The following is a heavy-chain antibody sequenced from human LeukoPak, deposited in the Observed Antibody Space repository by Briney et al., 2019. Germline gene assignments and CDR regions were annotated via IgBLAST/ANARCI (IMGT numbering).Heavy chain of an antibody. CDR2: ISYDGRSE. D-gene: IGHD6-13*01. Sequence: GRSLRLSCAASGFTFSSYGIHWVRQAPGKGLEWVAVISYDGRSEFYADSVKGRFTVSRDNSKNTLDLQMDSLRAEDTALYYCARDRGLAVAGTPNPLDYWGQGTLVIVSS. CDR3: ARDRGLAVAGTPNPLDY. V-gene: IGHV3-30*03. CDR1: GFTFSSYG. J-gene: IGHJ4*02.